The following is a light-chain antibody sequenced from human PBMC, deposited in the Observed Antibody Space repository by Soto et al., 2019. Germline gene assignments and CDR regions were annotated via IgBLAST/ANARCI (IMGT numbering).Light chain of an antibody. V-gene: IGLV2-14*01. CDR2: DVT. CDR1: SSDIGGYNY. J-gene: IGLJ2*01. CDR3: SSYTTSTTSVV. Sequence: QSALTQPASVSGSPGQSITISCTGTSSDIGGYNYVSWYQQHPGKAPKLMIYDVTNRPSGVSNRFYGSKSGNTASLTISGLQYEDEADYYCSSYTTSTTSVVFGGGTKLTVL.